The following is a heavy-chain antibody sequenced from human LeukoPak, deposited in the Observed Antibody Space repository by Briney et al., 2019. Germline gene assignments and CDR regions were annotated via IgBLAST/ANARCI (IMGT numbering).Heavy chain of an antibody. CDR1: GFTFSGYD. V-gene: IGHV3-48*04. CDR2: TSSSSSTI. CDR3: ARLRYYGMDV. Sequence: GGSLRLSCAASGFTFSGYDMSWVRQAPGKGLEWVSYTSSSSSTIYYADSVKSRFTISRDNAKNSLYLQMNSLRAEDTAVYYCARLRYYGMDVWGQRTTVTVSS. J-gene: IGHJ6*02.